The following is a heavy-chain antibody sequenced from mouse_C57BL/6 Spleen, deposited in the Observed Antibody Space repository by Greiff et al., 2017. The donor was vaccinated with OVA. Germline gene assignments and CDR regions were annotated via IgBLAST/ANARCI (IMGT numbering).Heavy chain of an antibody. CDR2: IDPETGGT. J-gene: IGHJ3*01. V-gene: IGHV1-15*01. CDR1: GYTFTDYE. D-gene: IGHD2-4*01. Sequence: QVQLQQSGAELVRPGASVTLSCKASGYTFTDYEMHWVKQTPVHGLEWIGAIDPETGGTAYNQKFKGKAILTADKSSSTAYMELRSLTSVNSAVYYCTRYDYDAGAWFAYWGQGTLVTVSA. CDR3: TRYDYDAGAWFAY.